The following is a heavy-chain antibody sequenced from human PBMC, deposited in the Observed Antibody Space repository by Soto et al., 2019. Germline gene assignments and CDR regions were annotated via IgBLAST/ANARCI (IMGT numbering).Heavy chain of an antibody. CDR2: ISDYNGNT. D-gene: IGHD3-10*01. CDR1: GYTFNNYG. V-gene: IGHV1-18*01. Sequence: QVQLVQSGAEVKKPGASVKVSCKTSGYTFNNYGISWVRQAPGQGLEWMGWISDYNGNTNYAQKFQGRVTMTTDTSTKTVYMVLTSLRSDDTAVDYCARDGYYDSGSYGMDVWGRGTTVTVSS. CDR3: ARDGYYDSGSYGMDV. J-gene: IGHJ6*02.